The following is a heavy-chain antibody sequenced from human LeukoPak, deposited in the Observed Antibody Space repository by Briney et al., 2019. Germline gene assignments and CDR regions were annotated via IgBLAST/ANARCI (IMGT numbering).Heavy chain of an antibody. V-gene: IGHV4-38-2*02. J-gene: IGHJ6*03. CDR2: IYHSGST. CDR1: GYSTSSGYY. CDR3: ARFQSRLYYYYYMDV. Sequence: SETLSLTCTVSGYSTSSGYYWGWIRQPPGKGLEWIGSIYHSGSTYYNPSLKSRVTISVDTSKNQFSLKLSSVTAADTAVYYCARFQSRLYYYYYMDVWGKGTTVTVSS.